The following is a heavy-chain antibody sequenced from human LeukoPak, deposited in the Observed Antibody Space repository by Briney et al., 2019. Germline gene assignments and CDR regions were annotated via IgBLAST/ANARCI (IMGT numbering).Heavy chain of an antibody. D-gene: IGHD6-13*01. V-gene: IGHV3-9*01. CDR3: AKDRTAAGPGALGGFDY. CDR2: ISWNSGSI. J-gene: IGHJ4*02. CDR1: GFTFDDYA. Sequence: DRSLRLSCAASGFTFDDYAMHWVRQVPGKGLEWVSGISWNSGSIGYADSVKGRFTISRDNAKNSLYLQMNSLRAEDTALYYCAKDRTAAGPGALGGFDYWGQGTLVTVSS.